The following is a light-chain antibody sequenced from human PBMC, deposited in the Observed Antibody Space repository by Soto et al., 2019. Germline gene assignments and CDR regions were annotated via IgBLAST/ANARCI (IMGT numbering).Light chain of an antibody. Sequence: DIQMTHSPSSVSASVVDRLTITCRASPGISSWVAWYQQKPGKAPKLLIYAASSLQSGVPSRFSCSGSATNFTLTIRSLQPEDVATYYWQQAHSFPFTFGPGIIVDIK. CDR1: PGISSW. CDR2: AAS. CDR3: QQAHSFPFT. V-gene: IGKV1-12*02. J-gene: IGKJ3*01.